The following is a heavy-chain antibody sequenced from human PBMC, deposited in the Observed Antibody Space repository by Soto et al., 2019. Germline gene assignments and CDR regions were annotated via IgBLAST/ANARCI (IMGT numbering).Heavy chain of an antibody. CDR3: ARHACGSCIGGPNSPLDY. CDR2: IYYSGST. CDR1: GGSISNSRYY. D-gene: IGHD2-15*01. J-gene: IGHJ4*02. V-gene: IGHV4-39*01. Sequence: SETLSLTCTVSGGSISNSRYYWGWIRPPPGKGLEWIGSIYYSGSTYYSPSLKSRVTFSVDTSKNQFSLRLNSVTAADTAIYSCARHACGSCIGGPNSPLDYWGQGTLVTVSS.